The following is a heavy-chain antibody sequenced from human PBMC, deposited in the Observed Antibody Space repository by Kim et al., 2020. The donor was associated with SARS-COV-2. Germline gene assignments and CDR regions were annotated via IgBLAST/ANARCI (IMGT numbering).Heavy chain of an antibody. J-gene: IGHJ6*03. Sequence: SETLSLTCVVYGGSFSGYYWNWIRQPPGKGLEWIGEINHSGSTNYNPSLKSRVTISLDTSKNQFYLKVNSVTAADTAVYYCARGSHVLLSSSSWYPNIRDYSYMDVWDKGATVTVSS. CDR2: INHSGST. V-gene: IGHV4-34*01. D-gene: IGHD6-13*01. CDR1: GGSFSGYY. CDR3: ARGSHVLLSSSSWYPNIRDYSYMDV.